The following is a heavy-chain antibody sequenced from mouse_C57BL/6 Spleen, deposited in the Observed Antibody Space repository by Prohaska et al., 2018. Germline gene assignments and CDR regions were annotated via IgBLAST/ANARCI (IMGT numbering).Heavy chain of an antibody. V-gene: IGHV1-50*01. Sequence: QVQLQQPGAELVKPGASVKLSCKASGYTFTSYWMQWVKQRPGQGLEWIGEIDPSDSYTNYNQKFKGKATWTVDTSSSTAYMQLSSLTSEDSAVYYCATIYYGNLDYWGQGTTLTVTS. CDR3: ATIYYGNLDY. CDR1: GYTFTSYW. CDR2: IDPSDSYT. D-gene: IGHD2-1*01. J-gene: IGHJ2*01.